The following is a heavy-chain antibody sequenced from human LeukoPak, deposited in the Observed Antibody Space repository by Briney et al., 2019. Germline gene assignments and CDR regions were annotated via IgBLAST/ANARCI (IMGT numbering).Heavy chain of an antibody. Sequence: TLSLTCAVSGGSISSGSYSWSWIRQPPGKGLEWIGYIYPRGSTYYNPSLKSRVTMSLDRSANQFSLKLTSVTAADTAVYYCARVAYCGGDCYSFYYYGMDVWGQGTTVTVSS. CDR3: ARVAYCGGDCYSFYYYGMDV. D-gene: IGHD2-21*02. J-gene: IGHJ6*02. CDR1: GGSISSGSYS. CDR2: IYPRGST. V-gene: IGHV4-30-2*01.